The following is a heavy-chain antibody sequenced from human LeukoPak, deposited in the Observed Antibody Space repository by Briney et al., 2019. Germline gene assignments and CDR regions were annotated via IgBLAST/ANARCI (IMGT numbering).Heavy chain of an antibody. V-gene: IGHV1-69*02. CDR2: IIPLLGIV. CDR3: AGNPSGDVDTTMIMYYHYGMDV. J-gene: IGHJ6*02. Sequence: ASVRVSCKASGGTFSSHSISWVRQASEQGLEWMGRIIPLLGIVNYAQKFQGRVTITADKSTSTAYMEVSSLTSEDTAVYYCAGNPSGDVDTTMIMYYHYGMDVWGQGTTVTVSS. CDR1: GGTFSSHS. D-gene: IGHD5-18*01.